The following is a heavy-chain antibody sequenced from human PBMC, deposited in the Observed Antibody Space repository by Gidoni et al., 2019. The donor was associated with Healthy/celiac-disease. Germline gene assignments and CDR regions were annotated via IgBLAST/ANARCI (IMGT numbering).Heavy chain of an antibody. CDR2: ISGSGGST. V-gene: IGHV3-23*01. Sequence: EVQLLESGGGLVQPGGSLRLSCAAAGFTVSRYSMSWVRQAPGKGLEWVSAISGSGGSTYYADSVKGRFTISRDNSKNTLYLQMNSLRAEDTAVYYCAKAPLEQWLVPDFDYWGQGTLVTVSS. J-gene: IGHJ4*02. CDR1: GFTVSRYS. CDR3: AKAPLEQWLVPDFDY. D-gene: IGHD6-19*01.